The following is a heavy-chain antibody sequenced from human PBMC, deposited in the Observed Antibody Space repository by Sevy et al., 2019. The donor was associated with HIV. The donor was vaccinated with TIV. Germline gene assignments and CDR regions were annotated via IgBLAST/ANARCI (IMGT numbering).Heavy chain of an antibody. V-gene: IGHV4-39*01. CDR1: GGSISSSSYY. Sequence: SETLSLTCTVSGGSISSSSYYWGWIRQPPGKGLEWIGSIYYSGSTYYNPSLKSRVTISVDTSKNQFSLKLSSVTAADTAVYYCARRQVEQWLGIDYWGQGTLVTVFS. J-gene: IGHJ4*02. CDR3: ARRQVEQWLGIDY. D-gene: IGHD6-19*01. CDR2: IYYSGST.